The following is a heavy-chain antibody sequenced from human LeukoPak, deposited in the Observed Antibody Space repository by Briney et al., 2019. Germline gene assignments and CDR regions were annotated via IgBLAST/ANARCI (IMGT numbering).Heavy chain of an antibody. CDR2: IWYDGSNK. Sequence: PGRSLRLSCAASGFTFSSYGMHWVRQAPGKGLEWVAVIWYDGSNKYYADSVQGRFTISRDNSKNTLYLQMNSLRAEDTAVYYCARDTFKPKHGYSYGTPDYWGQGTLVTVSS. CDR1: GFTFSSYG. J-gene: IGHJ4*02. D-gene: IGHD5-18*01. CDR3: ARDTFKPKHGYSYGTPDY. V-gene: IGHV3-33*01.